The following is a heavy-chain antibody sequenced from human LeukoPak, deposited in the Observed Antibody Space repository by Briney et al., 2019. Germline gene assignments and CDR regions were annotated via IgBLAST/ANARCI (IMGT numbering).Heavy chain of an antibody. V-gene: IGHV3-23*01. D-gene: IGHD1-1*01. Sequence: GGSLRLSCAASGFTFSDYYMSWIRQAPEKGLEWVSHISGSGVTTYYADSVRGRFTISRDNSKTTLYLQLDSLRPGDMAIYYCAKSPGQIQLDYFDYWGQGTLVTVSS. CDR1: GFTFSDYY. CDR2: ISGSGVTT. J-gene: IGHJ4*02. CDR3: AKSPGQIQLDYFDY.